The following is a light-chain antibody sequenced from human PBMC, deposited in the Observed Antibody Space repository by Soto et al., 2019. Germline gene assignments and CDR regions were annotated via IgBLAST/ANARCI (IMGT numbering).Light chain of an antibody. CDR1: QSVTKY. J-gene: IGKJ4*01. Sequence: EVVLTQSPATLSLSPGERATLSCRASQSVTKYLAWYQQKPGQALRLLISDVSKRATGIPARFSGSGSATDFTLTISSLEPDDFAVYYCHQRSNWPLTFGGGTKLEIK. CDR3: HQRSNWPLT. V-gene: IGKV3-11*01. CDR2: DVS.